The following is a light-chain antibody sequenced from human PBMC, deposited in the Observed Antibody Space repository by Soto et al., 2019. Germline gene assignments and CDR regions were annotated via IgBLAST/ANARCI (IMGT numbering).Light chain of an antibody. J-gene: IGLJ1*01. CDR1: SSDVGGYNY. CDR2: DVS. V-gene: IGLV2-14*01. CDR3: SSYTSSSTSYV. Sequence: QSALTQPASVSGSPGQSITISCTGTSSDVGGYNYVSWYQQHPGKAPKLMIYDVSNRPSGVSNRFSGSKSGNTASLTIFGFQAEDEADYYCSSYTSSSTSYVFGTGTKVPVL.